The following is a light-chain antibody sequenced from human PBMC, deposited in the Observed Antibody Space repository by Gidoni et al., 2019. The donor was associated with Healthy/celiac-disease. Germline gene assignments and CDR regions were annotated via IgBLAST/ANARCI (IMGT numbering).Light chain of an antibody. Sequence: EIVLTQSPGTLSLSPGERATLSCRASQSVSSSYLAWYQQKPGQASRLLIYGASSRATGIPDRVSGSGSGTDFTLTISRLEPEDFAVYYCQQYGSPLTFGGGTKVEIK. CDR1: QSVSSSY. CDR3: QQYGSPLT. V-gene: IGKV3-20*01. CDR2: GAS. J-gene: IGKJ4*01.